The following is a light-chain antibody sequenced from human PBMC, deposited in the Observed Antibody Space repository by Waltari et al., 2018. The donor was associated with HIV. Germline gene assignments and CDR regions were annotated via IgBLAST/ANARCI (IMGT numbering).Light chain of an antibody. V-gene: IGKV4-1*01. CDR3: QQYFTFPRT. CDR2: WAS. Sequence: DIVMTQSPDSLAVSLGERATINCKSSQSISHNSNNRNYLNWYQQKVGQPPKLLIYWASTRESVVSDRFSGSGSETDFTLTISSLQAEDVAVYYCQQYFTFPRTFGQGTRLEIK. CDR1: QSISHNSNNRNY. J-gene: IGKJ2*02.